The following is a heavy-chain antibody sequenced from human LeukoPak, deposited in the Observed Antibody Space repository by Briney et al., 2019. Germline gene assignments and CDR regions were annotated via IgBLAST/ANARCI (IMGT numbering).Heavy chain of an antibody. CDR3: ARDLIVVVPAAAFDY. D-gene: IGHD2-2*01. CDR1: GYTFTRYY. CDR2: INPNSGGT. J-gene: IGHJ4*02. V-gene: IGHV1-2*03. Sequence: AASVKVSCRASGYTFTRYYMHWVPQAPGKGLEWMGWINPNSGGTNYAQKFQGRVPMTRETSITPAYMELGRLRSDDTAVYYCARDLIVVVPAAAFDYWGQGTLVTVSS.